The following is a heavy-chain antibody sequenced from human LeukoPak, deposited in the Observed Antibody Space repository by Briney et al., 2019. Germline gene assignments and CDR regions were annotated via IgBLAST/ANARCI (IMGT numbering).Heavy chain of an antibody. Sequence: GGSLRLSCAASGFTFSSYAMHWVRQAPGKGLEWVAVISYDGSSKYYADSVKGRFTISRDNSKNTLYLQMNSLRAEDTAVYYCARAARGDTDAFDIWGQGTMVTVSS. CDR1: GFTFSSYA. CDR3: ARAARGDTDAFDI. J-gene: IGHJ3*02. V-gene: IGHV3-30-3*01. CDR2: ISYDGSSK. D-gene: IGHD3-16*01.